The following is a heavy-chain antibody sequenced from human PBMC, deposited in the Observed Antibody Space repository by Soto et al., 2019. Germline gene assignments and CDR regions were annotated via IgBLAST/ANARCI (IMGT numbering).Heavy chain of an antibody. CDR1: GYTFTSYG. CDR2: ISAYNGNT. CDR3: ASIAVAGNYYYYMDV. V-gene: IGHV1-18*01. D-gene: IGHD6-19*01. Sequence: GASVKVSCKASGYTFTSYGISWVRQAPGQGLEWMGWISAYNGNTNYAQKLQGRVTMTTDTSTSTAYMELRSLRSDDTAVYYCASIAVAGNYYYYMDVWGKGTTVTVSS. J-gene: IGHJ6*03.